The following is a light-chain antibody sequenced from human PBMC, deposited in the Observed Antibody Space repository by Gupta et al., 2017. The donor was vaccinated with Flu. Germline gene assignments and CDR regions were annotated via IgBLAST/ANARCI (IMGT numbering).Light chain of an antibody. Sequence: PTCMSASVGDRDTITCRAWQEINNYLAWYQQRPGKGPKVLMYAASRGNSGVPSRFSGSGCGTDFTLTISSLQPEDVATYYCQKYDSDPLTFGQGTKVEIK. J-gene: IGKJ1*01. V-gene: IGKV1-27*01. CDR1: QEINNY. CDR2: AAS. CDR3: QKYDSDPLT.